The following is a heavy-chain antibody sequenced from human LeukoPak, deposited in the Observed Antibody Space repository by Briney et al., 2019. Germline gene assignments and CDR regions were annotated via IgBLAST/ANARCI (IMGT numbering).Heavy chain of an antibody. Sequence: SETLSLTCAVYGGSFSGYYWSWIRLPPGKGLEWIGYIYYNGNTYYHPSLKSRLTISLDTSKNQFSLNLSSVTAADTAVYFCATDSSGYTEAFDIWGQGTMVAVSS. CDR1: GGSFSGYY. V-gene: IGHV4-34*11. CDR3: ATDSSGYTEAFDI. CDR2: IYYNGNT. D-gene: IGHD3-22*01. J-gene: IGHJ3*02.